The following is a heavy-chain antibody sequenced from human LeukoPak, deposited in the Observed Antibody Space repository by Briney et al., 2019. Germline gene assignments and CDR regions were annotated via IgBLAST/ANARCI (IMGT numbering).Heavy chain of an antibody. V-gene: IGHV1-69*04. CDR2: IIPILGIA. J-gene: IGHJ6*02. Sequence: WASVKVSCKASGGTLSSYAISWVRQAPGQGLEWMGRIIPILGIANYAQKFQGRVTITADKSTSTAYMELSSLRSEDTAVYYCAREGLHTIFGMDVWGQGTTVTVSS. CDR3: AREGLHTIFGMDV. D-gene: IGHD3-3*01. CDR1: GGTLSSYA.